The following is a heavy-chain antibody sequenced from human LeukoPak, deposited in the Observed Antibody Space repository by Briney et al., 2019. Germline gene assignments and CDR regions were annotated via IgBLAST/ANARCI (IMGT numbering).Heavy chain of an antibody. CDR1: GYSFTSNW. CDR3: ARHKRSLPYDF. Sequence: GESLKISCKGSGYSFTSNWIGWVRQMPGKALEWMGIIYPSDSDTRYSPSFQGQVTISADKSINTAYLQWSSLKASDTAMYYCARHKRSLPYDFWGQGTLVTVSS. D-gene: IGHD3-3*01. V-gene: IGHV5-51*01. CDR2: IYPSDSDT. J-gene: IGHJ4*02.